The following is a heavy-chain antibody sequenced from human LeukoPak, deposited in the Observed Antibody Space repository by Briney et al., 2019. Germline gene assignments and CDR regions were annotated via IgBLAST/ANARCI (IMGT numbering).Heavy chain of an antibody. D-gene: IGHD2/OR15-2a*01. CDR1: GLTFHDYA. Sequence: GGSLRLSCAASGLTFHDYAMHWVRQAPGKGLEWVSSISSSSDYIYYADSVKGRFTISRDNAKNSLYLQMKSLRAEDTAVYYCARGKTSQNIVTRKTYNWFDPWGQGTLVTVSS. V-gene: IGHV3-21*01. J-gene: IGHJ5*02. CDR2: ISSSSDYI. CDR3: ARGKTSQNIVTRKTYNWFDP.